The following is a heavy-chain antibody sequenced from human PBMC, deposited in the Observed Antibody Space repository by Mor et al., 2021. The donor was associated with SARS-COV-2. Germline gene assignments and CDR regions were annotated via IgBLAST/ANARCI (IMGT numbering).Heavy chain of an antibody. D-gene: IGHD3-22*01. J-gene: IGHJ4*02. V-gene: IGHV5-51*01. CDR3: ARLHPHDYERRGYYFDY. Sequence: RYNPSFQGQVTYSADKSISTTYLQWSSLKASDTAMYYCARLHPHDYERRGYYFDYWGQGTLVTVSS.